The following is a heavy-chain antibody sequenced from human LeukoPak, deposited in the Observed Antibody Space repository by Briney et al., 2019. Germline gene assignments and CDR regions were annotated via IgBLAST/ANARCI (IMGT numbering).Heavy chain of an antibody. CDR1: GYTFTMYY. J-gene: IGHJ6*03. CDR3: ARAQRGWVRGSVGGLFASYYTYYYMDV. D-gene: IGHD3-16*01. V-gene: IGHV1-46*01. CDR2: INPSDGAT. Sequence: ASVKVSCKASGYTFTMYYIHWVRQAPGQGLEWMGMINPSDGATTYAQRFQGRVTMTRGMSTTTVYMDLRSLRSEDTAVYFCARAQRGWVRGSVGGLFASYYTYYYMDVWGRGTTVTVSS.